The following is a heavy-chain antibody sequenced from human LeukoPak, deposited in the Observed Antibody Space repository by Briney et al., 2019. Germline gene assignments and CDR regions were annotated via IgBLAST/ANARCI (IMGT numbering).Heavy chain of an antibody. CDR3: ARAAIAVAGSSWHYYYYYMDV. CDR2: IIPIFGTA. Sequence: SVKVSCKASGYSFTGYFIHWVRQAPGQGLEWMGGIIPIFGTANYAQKFQGRVTITTDESTSTAYMELSSLRSEDTAVYYCARAAIAVAGSSWHYYYYYMDVWGKGTTVTVSS. CDR1: GYSFTGYF. V-gene: IGHV1-69*05. J-gene: IGHJ6*03. D-gene: IGHD6-19*01.